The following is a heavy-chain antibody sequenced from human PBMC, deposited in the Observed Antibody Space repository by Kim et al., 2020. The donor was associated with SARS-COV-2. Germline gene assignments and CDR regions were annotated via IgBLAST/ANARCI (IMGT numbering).Heavy chain of an antibody. J-gene: IGHJ4*02. Sequence: ETIYEQKFQGRVTMTEDTSTDTAYMELSSLRSEDTAVYYCATEIRDSPLSWGQGTLVTVSS. CDR3: ATEIRDSPLS. CDR2: ET. D-gene: IGHD2-21*01. V-gene: IGHV1-24*01.